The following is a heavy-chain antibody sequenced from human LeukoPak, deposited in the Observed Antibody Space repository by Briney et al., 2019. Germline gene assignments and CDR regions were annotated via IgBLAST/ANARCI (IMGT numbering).Heavy chain of an antibody. CDR1: GFRFSDYP. D-gene: IGHD5-12*01. V-gene: IGHV3-48*02. CDR3: AGSDVDIVATIREGYSYGSYYFDY. CDR2: IRTSAEGANYA. J-gene: IGHJ4*02. Sequence: GSLRLSCATSGFRFSDYPMNWVRQAPGKGLEWVSNIRTSAEGANYAYYADSVKGRVTISRDDAKSTLYLHMNSLRDDDTAVYYCAGSDVDIVATIREGYSYGSYYFDYWGQGTLVTVSS.